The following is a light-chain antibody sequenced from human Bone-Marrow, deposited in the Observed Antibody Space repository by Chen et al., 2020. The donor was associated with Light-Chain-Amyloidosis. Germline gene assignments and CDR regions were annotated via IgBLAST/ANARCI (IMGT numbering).Light chain of an antibody. Sequence: SHVLTQPSYVSWEPAQAATIPCGGNNIGSTSVHWYQQTPGQAPLLVVYDDSDRPSGIPERLSGSNSGNTATLTISRVEAGDEADYYCQVWDRSSDRPVFGGGTKLTVV. CDR3: QVWDRSSDRPV. J-gene: IGLJ3*02. CDR1: NIGSTS. CDR2: DDS. V-gene: IGLV3-21*02.